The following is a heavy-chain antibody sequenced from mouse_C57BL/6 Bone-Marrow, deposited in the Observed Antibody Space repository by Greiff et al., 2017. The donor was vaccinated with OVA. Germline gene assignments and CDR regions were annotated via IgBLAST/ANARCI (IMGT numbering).Heavy chain of an antibody. J-gene: IGHJ4*01. D-gene: IGHD2-4*01. CDR3: ARGGNDDYEYYAMDY. CDR2: FHPYNDDT. CDR1: GYTFTTYP. Sequence: VQLQQSGAELVKPGASVKMSCKASGYTFTTYPIEWMKQNHGKRLEWIGNFHPYNDDTKYNEKFKGKATLTVEKSSSTVYLELSRLTSDDAAVYYCARGGNDDYEYYAMDYWGQGTSVTVSS. V-gene: IGHV1-47*01.